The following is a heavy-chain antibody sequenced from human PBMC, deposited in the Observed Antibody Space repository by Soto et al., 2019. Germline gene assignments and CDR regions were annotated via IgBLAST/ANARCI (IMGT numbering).Heavy chain of an antibody. V-gene: IGHV1-69*12. CDR2: IIPMFGTA. CDR3: ASGIQRWLRRINNGYSG. D-gene: IGHD5-12*01. J-gene: IGHJ4*02. Sequence: QVQLVQSGAEVKKPDSSVKVSCKAPGGTFSTYAISWVRQAPGQGLEWMGGIIPMFGTANYAQRFQDRVTITADESTNTVYMELSSLRSEDTAVYFCASGIQRWLRRINNGYSGWGQGTLVTVSS. CDR1: GGTFSTYA.